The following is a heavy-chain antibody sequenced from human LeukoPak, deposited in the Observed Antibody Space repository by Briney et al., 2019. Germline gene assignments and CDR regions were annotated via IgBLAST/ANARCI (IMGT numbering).Heavy chain of an antibody. CDR3: ARAFYPGYYSYMAV. J-gene: IGHJ6*03. CDR2: INHSGST. CDR1: GGSFSGYY. D-gene: IGHD3-3*02. V-gene: IGHV4-34*01. Sequence: PSETLSLTCAVYGGSFSGYYWSWIHRPPGKGLEWIGEINHSGSTNYNPSLKSRVTISVDTSKNQFSLKLSSVTAADTAVYYCARAFYPGYYSYMAVWGKGTTVTVSS.